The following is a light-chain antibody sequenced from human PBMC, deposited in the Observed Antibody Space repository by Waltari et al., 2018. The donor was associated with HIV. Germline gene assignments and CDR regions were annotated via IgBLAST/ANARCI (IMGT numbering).Light chain of an antibody. CDR2: KDT. CDR1: ALANHY. V-gene: IGLV3-25*03. J-gene: IGLJ3*02. CDR3: QSGGSSGSWV. Sequence: SNELPQPPSVSVSPGQTASITCSGDALANHYTYWLQQKPGQAPVLVIDKDTERPTGNPEGFCGSRSRTTVKLTISGVQAEDEADYYCQSGGSSGSWVFGGGTKLTVL.